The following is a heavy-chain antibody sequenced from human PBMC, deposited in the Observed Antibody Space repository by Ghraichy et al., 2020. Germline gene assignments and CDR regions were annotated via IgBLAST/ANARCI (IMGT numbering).Heavy chain of an antibody. J-gene: IGHJ5*02. CDR3: ASTFGGNSGWFDP. Sequence: SQTLSLTCTVSGGSISSSSYHWGWIRQPPGKGLEWIGSIYYSGSTYYNPSLKSRVTISVDTSKNQFSLKLSSVTAADTAVYYCASTFGGNSGWFDPWGQGTLVTVSS. V-gene: IGHV4-39*01. CDR1: GGSISSSSYH. D-gene: IGHD4-23*01. CDR2: IYYSGST.